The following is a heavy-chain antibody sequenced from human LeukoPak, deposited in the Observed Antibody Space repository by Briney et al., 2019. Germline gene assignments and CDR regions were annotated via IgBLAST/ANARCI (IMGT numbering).Heavy chain of an antibody. J-gene: IGHJ4*02. CDR3: ARFYDRSGPHFDY. Sequence: SETLSLTCTVSGASISSYYWSWIRQPPGRGLEWIGDMHYSGSTNYNPSLKSRVTISVDTSKNQFSLKLSSVTAADTAVYYCARFYDRSGPHFDYWGQGTLVAVSS. D-gene: IGHD3-22*01. V-gene: IGHV4-59*01. CDR2: MHYSGST. CDR1: GASISSYY.